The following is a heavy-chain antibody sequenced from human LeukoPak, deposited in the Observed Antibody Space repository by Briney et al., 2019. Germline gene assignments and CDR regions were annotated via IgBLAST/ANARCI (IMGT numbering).Heavy chain of an antibody. D-gene: IGHD3-22*01. J-gene: IGHJ4*02. Sequence: TSETLSLTCAVFGYSIRSGYHWSWIRQPSGKGLEWIGSIYQSGSTYYNPSLKSRVTISVDTSKNQFSLNLSSVTAADSAVYYCARRDFDSSGYLSFYFDYWGQGTLVTVSS. V-gene: IGHV4-38-2*01. CDR2: IYQSGST. CDR1: GYSIRSGYH. CDR3: ARRDFDSSGYLSFYFDY.